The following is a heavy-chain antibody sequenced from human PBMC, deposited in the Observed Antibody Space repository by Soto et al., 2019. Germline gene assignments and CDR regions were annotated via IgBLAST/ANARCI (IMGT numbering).Heavy chain of an antibody. CDR1: GYTFTSYG. D-gene: IGHD2-8*01. Sequence: ASVKVSCKASGYTFTSYGISWVRQAPGQGLERMGWISAYNGNTNYAQKLQGRVTMTTDTSTSTAYMELRSLRSDDTAVYYCARDWSDIVLMVYAFDIWGQGTMVSVSS. J-gene: IGHJ3*02. CDR3: ARDWSDIVLMVYAFDI. CDR2: ISAYNGNT. V-gene: IGHV1-18*01.